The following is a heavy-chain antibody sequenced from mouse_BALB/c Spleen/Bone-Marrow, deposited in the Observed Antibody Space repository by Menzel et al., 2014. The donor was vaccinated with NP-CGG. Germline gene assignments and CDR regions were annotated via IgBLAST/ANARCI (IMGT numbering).Heavy chain of an antibody. J-gene: IGHJ3*01. V-gene: IGHV14-3*02. CDR1: GFNIXDTY. D-gene: IGHD1-1*01. CDR3: ANYYYGSSLFAY. Sequence: EVKLMESGAELVKPGASVKLSCTASGFNIXDTYMHWVKQRPEQGLEWIGRIDPANGNTKYDPKFQGKATITADTSSNTAYLQLSSLTSEDTAVYYCANYYYGSSLFAYWGQGTLVTVSA. CDR2: IDPANGNT.